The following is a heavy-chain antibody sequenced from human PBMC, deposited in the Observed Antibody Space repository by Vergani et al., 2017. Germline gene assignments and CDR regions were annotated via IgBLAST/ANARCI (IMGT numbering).Heavy chain of an antibody. CDR2: ISGSGGST. J-gene: IGHJ6*02. CDR3: AREGDDFWTYYYYGMDV. Sequence: EVQLLESGGGLVQPGGSLRLSCAASGFTFSSYAMSWVRQAPGKGLEWVSAISGSGGSTYYADSVKGRFTISRDNAKNSLYLQMNSLRAEDTAVYYCAREGDDFWTYYYYGMDVWGQGTTVTVSS. V-gene: IGHV3-23*01. D-gene: IGHD3-3*01. CDR1: GFTFSSYA.